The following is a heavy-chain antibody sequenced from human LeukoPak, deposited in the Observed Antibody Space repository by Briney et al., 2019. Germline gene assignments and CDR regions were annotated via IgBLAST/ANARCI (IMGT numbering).Heavy chain of an antibody. Sequence: GASAKVSCKASGGTFSSYAISWVRQAPGQGLEWMGGIIPIFGTANYAQKFQGRVTITADESTSTAYMELSSLRSEDTAVYYCARDSRHVVRGVVPHLDVWGKGTTVTISS. CDR1: GGTFSSYA. CDR2: IIPIFGTA. V-gene: IGHV1-69*13. J-gene: IGHJ6*04. CDR3: ARDSRHVVRGVVPHLDV. D-gene: IGHD3-10*01.